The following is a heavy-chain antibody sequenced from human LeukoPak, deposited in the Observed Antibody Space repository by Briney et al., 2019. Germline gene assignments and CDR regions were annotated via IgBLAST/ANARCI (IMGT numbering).Heavy chain of an antibody. CDR1: GGSFSGYY. CDR2: INHSGST. V-gene: IGHV4-34*01. Sequence: SETLSLTCAVYGGSFSGYYWSWIRQPPGKGLEWIGEINHSGSTNYNPSLKSRVTISVDTSKNQFSLKLSSVTAADTAVYHCARRRYLYYMDVWGKGTTVTISS. J-gene: IGHJ6*03. D-gene: IGHD1-1*01. CDR3: ARRRYLYYMDV.